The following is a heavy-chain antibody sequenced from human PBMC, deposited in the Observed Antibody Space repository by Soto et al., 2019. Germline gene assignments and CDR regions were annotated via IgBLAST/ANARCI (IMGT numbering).Heavy chain of an antibody. CDR3: ARGVYGSGSYYVKDSDWLDP. V-gene: IGHV4-4*02. J-gene: IGHJ5*02. Sequence: SETLSLTCAVSCDSISSSNWWSWVRQPPGKGLEWPGEIYHSGSTNYNPSLKSRVTISVDKSKNQFSLKLSSVTAADTAVYYCARGVYGSGSYYVKDSDWLDPWGQGTLVTVSS. D-gene: IGHD3-10*01. CDR2: IYHSGST. CDR1: CDSISSSNW.